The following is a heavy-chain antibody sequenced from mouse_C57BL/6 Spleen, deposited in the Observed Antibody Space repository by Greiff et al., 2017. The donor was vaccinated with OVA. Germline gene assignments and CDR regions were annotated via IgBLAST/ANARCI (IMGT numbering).Heavy chain of an antibody. Sequence: EVQVVESGPGLVKPSQSLSLTCSVTGYSITSGYYWNWIRQFPGNKLEWMGYISYDGSNNYNPSLKNRISITRDTSKNQFFLKLNSVTTEDTATYYCARGGLLPFDYWGQGTTLTVSS. CDR2: ISYDGSN. CDR3: ARGGLLPFDY. CDR1: GYSITSGYY. V-gene: IGHV3-6*01. J-gene: IGHJ2*01. D-gene: IGHD2-3*01.